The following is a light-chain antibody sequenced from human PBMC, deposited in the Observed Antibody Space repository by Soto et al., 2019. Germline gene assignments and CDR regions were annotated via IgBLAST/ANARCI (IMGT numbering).Light chain of an antibody. J-gene: IGKJ4*01. CDR2: SAS. V-gene: IGKV1-9*01. CDR1: QGISNY. CDR3: LQLNRYPLT. Sequence: DIQLTQPPSFLSASVGDRVTITCRASQGISNYLACYQQKPGKAPELLVYSASTLQSGVPSRFSGGGSETEFSLTIGTLQPEDFATYYCLQLNRYPLTFGGGTKVDIK.